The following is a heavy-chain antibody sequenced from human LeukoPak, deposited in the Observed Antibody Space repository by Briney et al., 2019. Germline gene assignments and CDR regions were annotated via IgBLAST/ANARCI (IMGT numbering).Heavy chain of an antibody. Sequence: SETLSLTCTVSGGSISSGGYYWSWIRQHPGKGLEWIGYIYYSGSTYYNPSLKSRVTISVDTSKNQFSLKLGSVTAADTAVYYCARGLGYYYGSGSSYYFDYWGQGTLVTVSS. CDR3: ARGLGYYYGSGSSYYFDY. CDR2: IYYSGST. V-gene: IGHV4-31*03. J-gene: IGHJ4*02. D-gene: IGHD3-10*01. CDR1: GGSISSGGYY.